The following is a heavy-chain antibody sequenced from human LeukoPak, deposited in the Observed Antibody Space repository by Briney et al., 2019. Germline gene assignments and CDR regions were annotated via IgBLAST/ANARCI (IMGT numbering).Heavy chain of an antibody. V-gene: IGHV4-59*08. Sequence: SETLSLTCTVSGGSISSYYWSWIRQPPRKGLEWIGYIYYSGSTNYNPSLKSRVTISVDTSKNQFSLKLSSVTAADTAVYYCARHRYCSSTSCPLDYWGQGTLVTVSS. J-gene: IGHJ4*02. D-gene: IGHD2-2*01. CDR2: IYYSGST. CDR1: GGSISSYY. CDR3: ARHRYCSSTSCPLDY.